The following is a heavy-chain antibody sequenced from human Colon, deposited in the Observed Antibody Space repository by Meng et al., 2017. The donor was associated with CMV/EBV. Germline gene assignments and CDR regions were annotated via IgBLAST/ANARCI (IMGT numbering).Heavy chain of an antibody. D-gene: IGHD3-10*01. CDR1: GDSTKNYH. Sequence: GPAQSPGPRPVKLSEPPSPPYTLSGDSTKNYHWTWLPQPAGKGLEWLGRIHYSGGTDDNPSLKSRVTLSIDTSKNQLSLKIYSVTAADTAVYYCARAGARGVPVDLWGQGTLVTVSS. CDR3: ARAGARGVPVDL. J-gene: IGHJ4*02. CDR2: IHYSGGT. V-gene: IGHV4-4*07.